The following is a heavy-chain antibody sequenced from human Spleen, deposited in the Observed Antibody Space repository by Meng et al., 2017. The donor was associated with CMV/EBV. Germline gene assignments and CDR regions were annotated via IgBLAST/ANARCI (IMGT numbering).Heavy chain of an antibody. J-gene: IGHJ6*02. V-gene: IGHV3-30-3*01. CDR1: GFTFSSYS. Sequence: GESLKISCAASGFTFSSYSMHWVRQAPGKGLEWVAVISYDGSNKYYADSVKGRFTISRDNSKNTLYLQMNSLRAEDTAVYYCAKDPGTYCSSTSCPPHRVDYYYYGMDVWGQGTTVTVSS. D-gene: IGHD2-2*01. CDR3: AKDPGTYCSSTSCPPHRVDYYYYGMDV. CDR2: ISYDGSNK.